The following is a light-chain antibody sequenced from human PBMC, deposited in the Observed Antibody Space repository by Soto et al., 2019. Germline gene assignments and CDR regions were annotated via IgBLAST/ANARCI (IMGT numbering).Light chain of an antibody. Sequence: DVQMTQSPSTLSASVGDRVTITCRASQTINNWLAWYQQRPGKAPTFLIYKTSTLETGVPSRFSGSGSGTDFTLTISGLQPEDFAIYYCQQYNTYPWTFGQGTKVDIK. V-gene: IGKV1-5*03. CDR2: KTS. CDR3: QQYNTYPWT. CDR1: QTINNW. J-gene: IGKJ1*01.